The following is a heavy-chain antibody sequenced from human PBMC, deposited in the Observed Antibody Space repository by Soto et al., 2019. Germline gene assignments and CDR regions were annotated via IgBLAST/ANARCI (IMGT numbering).Heavy chain of an antibody. Sequence: GGSLRLSCAASGFTFSNHWMHWVRQAPGKGLVWVSRIKSDGTVTSYADSVKGRFTISRDNAKNTLYLQMNTLRAEDTAVYYCAREARYFYGMDVWGKGTTVTVSS. J-gene: IGHJ6*04. V-gene: IGHV3-74*01. CDR3: AREARYFYGMDV. CDR1: GFTFSNHW. CDR2: IKSDGTVT.